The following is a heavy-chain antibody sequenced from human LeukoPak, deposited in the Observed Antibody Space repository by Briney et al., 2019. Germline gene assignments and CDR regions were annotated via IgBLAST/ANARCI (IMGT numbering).Heavy chain of an antibody. CDR2: ISGRGSYT. CDR1: GFTLCSYA. J-gene: IGHJ4*02. V-gene: IGHV3-23*01. CDR3: AKRVAATGSNFDY. D-gene: IGHD6-25*01. Sequence: PGGSLRLSCGVSGFTLCSYATSRAPRAPGRGREGVSGISGRGSYTSYAVSVGGRFTISSDNSKTTVHPQMNSQSAEDTAVYYCAKRVAATGSNFDYWGQGTLVTVSS.